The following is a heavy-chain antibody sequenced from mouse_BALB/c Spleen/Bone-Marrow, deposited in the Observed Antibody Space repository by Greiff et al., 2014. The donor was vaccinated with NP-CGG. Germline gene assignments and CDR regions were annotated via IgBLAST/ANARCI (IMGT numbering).Heavy chain of an antibody. CDR2: IWADGST. D-gene: IGHD1-2*01. J-gene: IGHJ4*01. V-gene: IGHV2-9*02. CDR3: ARITTATGAMDY. Sequence: QVQLKQSGPGLVAPSQSLSITFTVSGFSLTNYGVHWVRQPPGKGLGGLGVIWADGSTNYNSALMSRLSISKDNSKSQVFFKMNSLQTDDTAMYYCARITTATGAMDYWGQGTSVTVSS. CDR1: GFSLTNYG.